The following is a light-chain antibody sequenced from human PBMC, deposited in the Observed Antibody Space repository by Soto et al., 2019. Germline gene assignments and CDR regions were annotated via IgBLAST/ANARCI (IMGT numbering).Light chain of an antibody. CDR2: DAS. J-gene: IGKJ4*01. Sequence: EIVLTQSPSNFCLSPGERATVSCRASQSVSDYLAWYQQKPGRAPRLLIYDASNRATGIPARFSGSGSGTDFTLTISSLEPEDFAVYYCQQRSSWPLTFGGGTKVDIK. CDR1: QSVSDY. V-gene: IGKV3-11*01. CDR3: QQRSSWPLT.